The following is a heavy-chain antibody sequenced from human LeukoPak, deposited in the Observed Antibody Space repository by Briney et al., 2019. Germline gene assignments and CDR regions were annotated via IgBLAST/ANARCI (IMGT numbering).Heavy chain of an antibody. CDR2: IYTSGST. V-gene: IGHV4-4*07. J-gene: IGHJ6*03. Sequence: SETLSLTCTVSGGSISSYYWSWIRQPAGKGLEWIGRIYTSGSTNHNPSLKSRVTMSVDTSKNQFSLKLSSVTAADTAVYYCAASIGGSFYYYMDVWGKGTTVTVSS. CDR3: AASIGGSFYYYMDV. D-gene: IGHD2-15*01. CDR1: GGSISSYY.